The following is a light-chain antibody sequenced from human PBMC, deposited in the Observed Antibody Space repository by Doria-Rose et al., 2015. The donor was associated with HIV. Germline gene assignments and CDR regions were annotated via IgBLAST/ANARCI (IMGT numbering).Light chain of an antibody. V-gene: IGKV1-39*01. CDR3: QQTYSSPPWT. Sequence: DIQLTQSPSSLSASIGDRVTITCRASQTVSTYLNWFQQEPGKAPKPLIYAASRLQSGVPSRFSGSGSGTDFTLTISGLQPGDFATYYRQQTYSSPPWTFGQGTKVEMK. J-gene: IGKJ1*01. CDR1: QTVSTY. CDR2: AAS.